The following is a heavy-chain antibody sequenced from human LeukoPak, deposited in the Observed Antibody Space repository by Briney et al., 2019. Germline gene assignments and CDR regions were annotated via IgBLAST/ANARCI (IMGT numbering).Heavy chain of an antibody. CDR3: ARNRECDC. J-gene: IGHJ4*02. CDR1: GYTFTGYY. D-gene: IGHD3-10*01. V-gene: IGHV1-2*02. CDR2: INPNSGDT. Sequence: ASVKVSCKASGYTFTGYYMHWVRQAPGQGLEWMGWINPNSGDTRYAQKFQGRVTMTRDTSISTVYMELISLRSDDTAVYHCARNRECDCWGQGTLVTVSS.